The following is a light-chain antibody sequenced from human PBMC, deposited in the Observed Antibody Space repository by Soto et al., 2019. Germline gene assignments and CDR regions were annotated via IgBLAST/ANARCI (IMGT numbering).Light chain of an antibody. CDR1: SSDVGSYDL. CDR2: EVT. CDR3: CSSAGGGTYV. V-gene: IGLV2-23*02. Sequence: QSALTQPASVSGSPGQSIAISCTGTSSDVGSYDLVSWYQQHPGKAPKLMIYEVTKRPSGVSSRFSGSKSGNTASLTISGVQAEDDADYYCCSSAGGGTYVFGTGTKLTVL. J-gene: IGLJ1*01.